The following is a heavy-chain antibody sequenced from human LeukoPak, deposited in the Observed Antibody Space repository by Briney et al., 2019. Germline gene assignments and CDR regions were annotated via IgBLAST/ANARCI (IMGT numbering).Heavy chain of an antibody. D-gene: IGHD3-10*01. CDR2: IYYSGST. V-gene: IGHV4-59*08. J-gene: IGHJ4*02. Sequence: SETLSLTCTVSGGSISSYYWSWIRQPPGKGLEWIGYIYYSGSTNYNPSLKSRVTISVDTSKNQFSLKLSSVTAADTAVYYCGRHGSGGSGSYYDMSTNFDYWGQGTLVTVSS. CDR3: GRHGSGGSGSYYDMSTNFDY. CDR1: GGSISSYY.